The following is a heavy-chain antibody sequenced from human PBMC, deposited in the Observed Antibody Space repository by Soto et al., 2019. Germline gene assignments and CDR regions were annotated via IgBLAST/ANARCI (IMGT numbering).Heavy chain of an antibody. Sequence: GGSLRLSCAASGFTFSSYGMHWVRQAPGKGLEWVAVISYDGSSKYYADSVKGRFTISRDNSKNTLYLQMNSLRAEDTAVYYCAKEIVGATGAYGMDGWGQGTTVTVSS. J-gene: IGHJ6*02. CDR1: GFTFSSYG. D-gene: IGHD1-26*01. CDR2: ISYDGSSK. V-gene: IGHV3-30*18. CDR3: AKEIVGATGAYGMDG.